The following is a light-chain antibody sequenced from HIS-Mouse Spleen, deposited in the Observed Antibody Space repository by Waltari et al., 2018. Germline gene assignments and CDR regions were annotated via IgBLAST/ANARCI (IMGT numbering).Light chain of an antibody. CDR1: SSAGGGLYY. Sequence: QSALTQPASVSGSPGQSITISCTGTSSAGGGLYYVPWYQQHPGKAPKLMIYEVTNRPSGVSNRFSGSTSGNTASLTISGLQAEDEADYYCSSYTSSSTWVFGGGTKLTVL. CDR3: SSYTSSSTWV. V-gene: IGLV2-14*01. J-gene: IGLJ3*02. CDR2: EVT.